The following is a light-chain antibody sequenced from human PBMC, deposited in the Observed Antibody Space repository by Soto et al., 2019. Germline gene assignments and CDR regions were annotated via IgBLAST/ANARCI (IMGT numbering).Light chain of an antibody. Sequence: EIVLTQSPGTLSLSPGERATLSCRASQSVSSSYLAWYQHKPGQPPRLLIYGASTRASGIPDRFSGGGSGTDFTLTISRLEHADFAMYYCQRYGRSPPGFTFGPGTRVDI. CDR3: QRYGRSPPGFT. CDR1: QSVSSSY. V-gene: IGKV3-20*01. CDR2: GAS. J-gene: IGKJ3*01.